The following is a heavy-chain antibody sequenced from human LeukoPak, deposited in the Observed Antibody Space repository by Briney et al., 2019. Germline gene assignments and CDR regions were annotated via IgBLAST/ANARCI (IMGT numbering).Heavy chain of an antibody. CDR2: FDPEDGET. J-gene: IGHJ3*02. Sequence: GASVKVSCKVFGYTLTELPIHWVRQAPGKGLEWVGGFDPEDGETTYAQKFQGRVTMTEDTSTDTAYMEVSGLRSKDTAVYYCATRTTGTTDALDIWGQGTMVTVSS. CDR1: GYTLTELP. V-gene: IGHV1-24*01. D-gene: IGHD1-1*01. CDR3: ATRTTGTTDALDI.